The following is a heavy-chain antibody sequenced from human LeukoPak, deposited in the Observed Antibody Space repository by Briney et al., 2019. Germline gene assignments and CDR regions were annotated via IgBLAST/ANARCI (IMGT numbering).Heavy chain of an antibody. D-gene: IGHD5-18*01. CDR2: IRSKAYGGTT. V-gene: IGHV3-49*03. CDR3: TRVRTATNYYYMDV. J-gene: IGHJ6*03. Sequence: GGSLRLSCTASGFTFGDYAMSWFRQAPGKGLEWVGFIRSKAYGGTTEYAASVKGRFTISGDDSKSIAYLQMNSLKTEDTAVYYCTRVRTATNYYYMDVWGKGTTVTVSS. CDR1: GFTFGDYA.